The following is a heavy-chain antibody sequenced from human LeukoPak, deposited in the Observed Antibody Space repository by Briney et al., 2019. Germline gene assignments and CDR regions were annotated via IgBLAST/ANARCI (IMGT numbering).Heavy chain of an antibody. CDR3: ARAHPQVGAPSD. J-gene: IGHJ4*02. CDR1: GYTFTSYY. V-gene: IGHV1-46*01. D-gene: IGHD1-26*01. CDR2: INPSGGST. Sequence: ASVKVSCKASGYTFTSYYMHWVRQAPGQGLEWMGIINPSGGSTSYAQKFQGRVTMTRDMSTSTVYMELSSLRSEDTAVYYCARAHPQVGAPSDWGQGTLVTVSS.